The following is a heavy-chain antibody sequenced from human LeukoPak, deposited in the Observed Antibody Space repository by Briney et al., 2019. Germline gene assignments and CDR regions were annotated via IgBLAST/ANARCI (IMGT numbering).Heavy chain of an antibody. CDR2: ISGSGGST. V-gene: IGHV3-23*01. Sequence: AGGSLRLSCAASGFTFISYAMSWVRQAPGKGLEWVSAISGSGGSTYYADSVKGRFTISIDNSKNTLYLQMNSLRTEDTAVYYCAKGPATVDYWGQGTLVTVSS. J-gene: IGHJ4*02. D-gene: IGHD2-2*01. CDR1: GFTFISYA. CDR3: AKGPATVDY.